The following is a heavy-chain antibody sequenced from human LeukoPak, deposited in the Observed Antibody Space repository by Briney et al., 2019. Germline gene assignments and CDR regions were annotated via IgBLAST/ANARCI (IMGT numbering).Heavy chain of an antibody. D-gene: IGHD4-23*01. Sequence: SETLSLTCTVSGGSISNFYWSWIRQPPGKGLEWIGYIHYSGSTNYNPSLKSRVTISVDTSKNQFSLKLSSVTAADTAVYYCALQTDYGGNEYWGQGTLVTVSS. J-gene: IGHJ4*02. V-gene: IGHV4-59*12. CDR2: IHYSGST. CDR3: ALQTDYGGNEY. CDR1: GGSISNFY.